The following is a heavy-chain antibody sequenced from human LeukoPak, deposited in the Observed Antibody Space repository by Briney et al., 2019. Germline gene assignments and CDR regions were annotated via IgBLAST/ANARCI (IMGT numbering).Heavy chain of an antibody. V-gene: IGHV1-2*02. Sequence: ASVKVSCKASGYTFTGYYMHWVRQAPGQGLEWMGWTNPNSGGTNYAQKFQGRVTMTRDTSISTAYMELSRLRSDDTAVYYCARKSAGTEWFDPWGQGTLVTVSS. D-gene: IGHD6-13*01. CDR1: GYTFTGYY. J-gene: IGHJ5*02. CDR3: ARKSAGTEWFDP. CDR2: TNPNSGGT.